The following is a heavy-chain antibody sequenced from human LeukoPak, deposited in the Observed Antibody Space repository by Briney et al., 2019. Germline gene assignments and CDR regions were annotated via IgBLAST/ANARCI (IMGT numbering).Heavy chain of an antibody. V-gene: IGHV4-59*01. CDR1: GGSISSYN. CDR2: IYNRGST. CDR3: ARGGPRYCSGGSCYDYYYGMDV. J-gene: IGHJ6*02. Sequence: SEPLSLTCTVSGGSISSYNWNWIRQPPGKGMEWIGHIYNRGSTKYNPSLKSRATISLDTSKTQFSLKLRSVTAADTAIYYCARGGPRYCSGGSCYDYYYGMDVWGQGTMLTVSS. D-gene: IGHD2-15*01.